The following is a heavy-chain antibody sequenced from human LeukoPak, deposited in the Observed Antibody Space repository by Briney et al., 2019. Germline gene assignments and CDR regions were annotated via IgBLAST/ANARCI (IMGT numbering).Heavy chain of an antibody. V-gene: IGHV4-34*01. Sequence: SETLSLTCAVYGGSFSGYYWSWIRQPPGKGLEWIGEINHSGSTNYNPSLKSRVTISVDTPKNQFSLKLSSVIAADSAVYYCARGGSGYYYYYYYYMDVWGKGTPVTVSS. D-gene: IGHD3-22*01. CDR3: ARGGSGYYYYYYYYMDV. J-gene: IGHJ6*03. CDR1: GGSFSGYY. CDR2: INHSGST.